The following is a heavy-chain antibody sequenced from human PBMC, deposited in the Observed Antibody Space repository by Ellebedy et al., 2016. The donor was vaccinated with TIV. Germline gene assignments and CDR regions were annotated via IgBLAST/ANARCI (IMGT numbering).Heavy chain of an antibody. D-gene: IGHD3-10*01. CDR3: ARTYGSGSSTHYYGMDV. CDR2: ISSSSSYI. V-gene: IGHV3-21*01. Sequence: GESLKISCAASGFTFSSYSMNWVRQAPGKGLEWVSSISSSSSYIYYADSVKGRFTLSRDNAKKSLYLQMNSLRAEDTAVYYCARTYGSGSSTHYYGMDVWGQGTTVTVSS. J-gene: IGHJ6*02. CDR1: GFTFSSYS.